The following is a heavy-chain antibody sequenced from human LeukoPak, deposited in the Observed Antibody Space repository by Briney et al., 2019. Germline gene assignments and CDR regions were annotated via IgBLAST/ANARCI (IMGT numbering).Heavy chain of an antibody. D-gene: IGHD2-21*01. V-gene: IGHV3-30*03. Sequence: PGRSLRLSCAASGFTFSSYGMHWVRQAPGKGLEWVAFISYDGSNKYYADSVKGRFTISRDNSKNTMYLQMNSLRVEDTAVYYCARDSYSFDYWGQGTLVTVPS. J-gene: IGHJ4*02. CDR2: ISYDGSNK. CDR1: GFTFSSYG. CDR3: ARDSYSFDY.